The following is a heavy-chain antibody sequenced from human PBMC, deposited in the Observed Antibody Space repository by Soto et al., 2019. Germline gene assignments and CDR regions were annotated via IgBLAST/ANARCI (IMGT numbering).Heavy chain of an antibody. CDR2: INPNSGGT. V-gene: IGHV1-2*04. CDR1: GYTFTGYY. Sequence: VKVSCKASGYTFTGYYMHWVRQAPGQGLEWMGWINPNSGGTNYAQKFQGWVTMTRDTSISTAYMELSRLRSDDTAVYYCARRVAVAGYYYFDYWGQGTLVTVSS. D-gene: IGHD6-19*01. J-gene: IGHJ4*02. CDR3: ARRVAVAGYYYFDY.